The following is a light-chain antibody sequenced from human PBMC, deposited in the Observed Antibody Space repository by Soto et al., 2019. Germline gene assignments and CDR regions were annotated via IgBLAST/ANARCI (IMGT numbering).Light chain of an antibody. CDR1: QSVSNN. J-gene: IGKJ2*01. CDR3: QQYSDWPPYT. V-gene: IGKV3-15*01. Sequence: ETVMTQSPATLSVSPGERATLSCRASQSVSNNLACYQQKPGLAPRLLIYGASTRATGIPARLNGSGSVTDFTLTISILQSEDFAVYCCQQYSDWPPYTFGQGTKLEIK. CDR2: GAS.